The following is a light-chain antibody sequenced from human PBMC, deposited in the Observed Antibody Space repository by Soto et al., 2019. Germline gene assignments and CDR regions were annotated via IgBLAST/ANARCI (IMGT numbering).Light chain of an antibody. CDR2: AAS. V-gene: IGKV1-39*01. CDR1: QRISTY. CDR3: QQTYNTPRT. Sequence: DIHMTQSPSSLSASVGDRVTITCRASQRISTYLNWYQQKPGKAPNLLIYAASSLQSGAPSRFSGSGSGTDFTPTISTLQPEDFATYDCQQTYNTPRTFGPGTKVDVK. J-gene: IGKJ3*01.